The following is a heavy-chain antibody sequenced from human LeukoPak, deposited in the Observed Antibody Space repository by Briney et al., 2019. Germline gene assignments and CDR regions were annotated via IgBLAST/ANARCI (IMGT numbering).Heavy chain of an antibody. Sequence: GGSLRLSCAVSGFTFNSHAMTWVRQAPGKGLEWVSGVSGSGGSTDYADSVKGRFTISRDNSKNTLYLQLNSLRAEDTAVYYCAKDRTMVRGVVPYFDYWGQGTLVTVSS. J-gene: IGHJ4*02. D-gene: IGHD3-10*01. V-gene: IGHV3-23*01. CDR3: AKDRTMVRGVVPYFDY. CDR1: GFTFNSHA. CDR2: VSGSGGST.